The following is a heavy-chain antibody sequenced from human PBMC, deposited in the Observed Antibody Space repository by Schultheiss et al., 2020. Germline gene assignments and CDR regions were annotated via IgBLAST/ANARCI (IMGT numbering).Heavy chain of an antibody. Sequence: GGSLRLSCAASGFTFDDYAMHWVRQAPGKGLEWVSGISWNSGSIGYADSVKGRFTISRDNAKNSLYLQMNSLRAEDTAVYYCAKDLGVVVIPSLAYWGQGTLVTVSS. CDR1: GFTFDDYA. V-gene: IGHV3-9*01. CDR3: AKDLGVVVIPSLAY. J-gene: IGHJ4*02. D-gene: IGHD3-22*01. CDR2: ISWNSGSI.